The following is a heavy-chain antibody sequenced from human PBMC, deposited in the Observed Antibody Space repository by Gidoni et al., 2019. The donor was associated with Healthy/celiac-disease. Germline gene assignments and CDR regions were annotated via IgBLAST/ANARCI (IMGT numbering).Heavy chain of an antibody. V-gene: IGHV4-34*01. Sequence: QVQLQQWGAGLLKPSETLSLTCAVYGGSFSGYYWRWIRQPPGKGLEWIWEINHSGSTNYNPSLKSRVTISVDTSKNQFSLKLSSVTAADTAVYYCARGLWLRFRVVQRQIGQNWFDPWGQGTLVTVSS. D-gene: IGHD5-12*01. J-gene: IGHJ5*02. CDR2: INHSGST. CDR3: ARGLWLRFRVVQRQIGQNWFDP. CDR1: GGSFSGYY.